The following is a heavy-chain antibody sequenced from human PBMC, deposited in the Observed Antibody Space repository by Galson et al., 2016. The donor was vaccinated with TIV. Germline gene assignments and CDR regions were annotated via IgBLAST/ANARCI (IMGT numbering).Heavy chain of an antibody. Sequence: SVKVSCKASGYTFTGYYIHWLRQAPGQGPAWMGWVNPESGDTKYAQEFKGRVTMTRDTSSGTAYMELSSLRLEDTAVYYRARVRRGGYSRSSGNYYYYMDVWGEGTTVTVSS. D-gene: IGHD6-6*01. J-gene: IGHJ6*03. CDR2: VNPESGDT. CDR3: ARVRRGGYSRSSGNYYYYMDV. V-gene: IGHV1-2*02. CDR1: GYTFTGYY.